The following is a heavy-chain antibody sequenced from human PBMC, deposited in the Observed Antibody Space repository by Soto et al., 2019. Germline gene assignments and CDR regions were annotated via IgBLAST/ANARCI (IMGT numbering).Heavy chain of an antibody. CDR3: ARGPHPIVRGVKPDY. D-gene: IGHD3-10*01. Sequence: QLQLQESGSGLVKPSQTLSLTCAVSGGSISSGGYSWSWIRQPPGKGLEWIGYIYHSGSTYYNPSLKSRVTISVDRSKNQFSLKLSSVTAADTAVYYCARGPHPIVRGVKPDYWGQGTLVTVSS. J-gene: IGHJ4*02. CDR2: IYHSGST. CDR1: GGSISSGGYS. V-gene: IGHV4-30-2*01.